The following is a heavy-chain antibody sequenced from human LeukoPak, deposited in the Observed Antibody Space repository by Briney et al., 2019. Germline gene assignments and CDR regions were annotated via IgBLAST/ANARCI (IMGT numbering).Heavy chain of an antibody. V-gene: IGHV4-59*01. J-gene: IGHJ4*02. D-gene: IGHD6-19*01. Sequence: PSETLSLTCTVSGGSISSYYWSWIRQPPGKGLEWIGYIYYSGSTNYNPSLKSRVTISVDTSKNQFSLKLSSVTAADTAVYYCAGAGIAVAGQPLDYWGQGTLVTVSS. CDR2: IYYSGST. CDR1: GGSISSYY. CDR3: AGAGIAVAGQPLDY.